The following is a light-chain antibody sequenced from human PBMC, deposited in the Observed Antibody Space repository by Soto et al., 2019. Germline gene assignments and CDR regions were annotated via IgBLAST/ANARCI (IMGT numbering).Light chain of an antibody. Sequence: QPVLTQPASVSGSPGQSITISCTGTSSDVGSYNLVSWYQQHPGKAPKLMIYEGSKRPSGVSNRFSGSKSGNTASLTISGLQAEDEADYYCCSYAGSSTRWVFGGGTKLTVL. CDR2: EGS. CDR1: SSDVGSYNL. CDR3: CSYAGSSTRWV. V-gene: IGLV2-23*01. J-gene: IGLJ3*02.